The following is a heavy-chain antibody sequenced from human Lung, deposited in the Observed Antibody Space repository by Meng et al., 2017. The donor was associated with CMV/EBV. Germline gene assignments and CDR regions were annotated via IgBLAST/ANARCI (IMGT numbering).Heavy chain of an antibody. CDR3: AREMATIYWWGNAMDV. V-gene: IGHV4-38-2*02. CDR1: DYSISSGHY. CDR2: VSHSGSP. Sequence: LSCTVSDYSISSGHYWGWIRPPPGKGLEWIGSVSHSGSPYYNSSLMRRATTSFDTSKNHFSLKLRSVTAADTAVYYCAREMATIYWWGNAMDVGGQGTXVTVSS. J-gene: IGHJ6*02. D-gene: IGHD5-24*01.